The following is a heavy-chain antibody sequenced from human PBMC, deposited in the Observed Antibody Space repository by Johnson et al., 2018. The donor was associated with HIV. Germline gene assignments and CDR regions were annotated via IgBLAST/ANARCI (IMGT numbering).Heavy chain of an antibody. J-gene: IGHJ3*02. Sequence: QVQLVESGGGVVQPGRSLRLSCAASGFTFSSYGMHWVRQAPGKGLEWVAVIWSDGTNRYYGDSVKGRFTISRDNSKNTVYLQMNSLRAEDTAVYYCAKEGSGSYYDVVAVEIWGQGTMVTVSS. CDR2: IWSDGTNR. CDR3: AKEGSGSYYDVVAVEI. V-gene: IGHV3-33*06. CDR1: GFTFSSYG. D-gene: IGHD1-26*01.